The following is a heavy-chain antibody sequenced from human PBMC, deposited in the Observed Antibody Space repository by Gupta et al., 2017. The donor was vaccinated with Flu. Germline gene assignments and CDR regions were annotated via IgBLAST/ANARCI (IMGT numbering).Heavy chain of an antibody. J-gene: IGHJ6*03. V-gene: IGHV4-31*03. Sequence: QVQLQESGPGLVKPSQTLSLTCTVSGGSISSEGYYWSWIRQHPGKGLEWIGYIYYRGTTYYSPSLRSRVSISLDTSKNQFSLKLISVTAADTAVYYCARDSIPPGAFYYYMDVWGKGTTVTVSS. D-gene: IGHD3-10*01. CDR3: ARDSIPPGAFYYYMDV. CDR2: IYYRGTT. CDR1: GGSISSEGYY.